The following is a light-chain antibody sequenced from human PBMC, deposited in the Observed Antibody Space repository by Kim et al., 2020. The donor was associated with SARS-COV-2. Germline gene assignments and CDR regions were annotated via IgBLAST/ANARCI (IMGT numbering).Light chain of an antibody. CDR1: QSVSSN. Sequence: SGSPGERATLSCRASQSVSSNLAWYQQKPGQAPRLLIYDASTRATDIPARFSGSGSGTEFTLTISSLQSEDFAVYYCQQYNNWWTFGQGTKVDIK. CDR2: DAS. V-gene: IGKV3-15*01. CDR3: QQYNNWWT. J-gene: IGKJ1*01.